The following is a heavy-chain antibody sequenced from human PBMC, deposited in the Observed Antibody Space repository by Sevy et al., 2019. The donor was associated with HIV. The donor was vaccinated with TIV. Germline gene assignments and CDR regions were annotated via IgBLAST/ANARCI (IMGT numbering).Heavy chain of an antibody. CDR2: IYHSGST. CDR1: GGSITSVNW. CDR3: ARGGETPRGFDP. D-gene: IGHD3-16*01. V-gene: IGHV4-4*02. Sequence: SETLSLTCAVSGGSITSVNWWHWVRQPPGKGLEWIGVIYHSGSTNYNPSLKSRVTISVDNSKNQFSLNLYSVTAADTAVYYCARGGETPRGFDPWGQGSLVTVSS. J-gene: IGHJ5*02.